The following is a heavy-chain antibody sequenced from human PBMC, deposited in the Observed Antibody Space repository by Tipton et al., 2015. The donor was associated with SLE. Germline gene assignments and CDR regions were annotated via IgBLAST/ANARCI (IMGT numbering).Heavy chain of an antibody. J-gene: IGHJ4*02. Sequence: SLRLSCAASGFTFSSYAMSWVRQAPGKGLEWVSAISGSGGSTYYADSVKGRFTISRDNSKNTLYLQMNSLRAEDTAVYYCAKDLRVGQQLASYFDYWGQGTLVTVSS. CDR2: ISGSGGST. V-gene: IGHV3-23*01. D-gene: IGHD6-13*01. CDR1: GFTFSSYA. CDR3: AKDLRVGQQLASYFDY.